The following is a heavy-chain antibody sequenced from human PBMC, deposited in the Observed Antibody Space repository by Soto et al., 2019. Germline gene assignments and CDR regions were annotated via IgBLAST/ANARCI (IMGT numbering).Heavy chain of an antibody. V-gene: IGHV1-69*04. CDR3: AREQMVRGVIMAFDY. D-gene: IGHD3-10*01. CDR1: GGAFSSYT. CDR2: IIPILGIA. Sequence: ASVKVSCKAYGGAFSSYTISWVRQAPGQGLEWMGRIIPILGIANYAQKFQGRVTITADKSTSTAYMELSSLRSEDTAVYYCAREQMVRGVIMAFDYWGQGTLVTVSS. J-gene: IGHJ4*02.